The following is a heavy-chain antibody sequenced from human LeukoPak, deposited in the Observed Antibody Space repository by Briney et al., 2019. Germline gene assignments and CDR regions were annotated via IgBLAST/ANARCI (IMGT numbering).Heavy chain of an antibody. J-gene: IGHJ5*02. Sequence: ASVKVSCKASGYTFTGYYMHWLRQAPGQGLEWMGWINPNSGGTNYAQKFQGRVTMTRDTSISTAYMELSRLRSDDTAVYYCARDAEAGTIWFDPWGQGTLVTVSS. CDR3: ARDAEAGTIWFDP. D-gene: IGHD6-13*01. V-gene: IGHV1-2*02. CDR1: GYTFTGYY. CDR2: INPNSGGT.